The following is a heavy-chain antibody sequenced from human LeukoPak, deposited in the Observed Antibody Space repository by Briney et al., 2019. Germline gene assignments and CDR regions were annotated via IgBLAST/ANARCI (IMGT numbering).Heavy chain of an antibody. D-gene: IGHD3-9*01. CDR2: ISYDGSNK. J-gene: IGHJ3*02. V-gene: IGHV3-30-3*01. CDR3: AREAILTGYLFWYGAFDI. CDR1: GFTFSSYA. Sequence: PGRSLRLSCAASGFTFSSYAMHWVRQAPGKGLEWVAVISYDGSNKYYADSVKGRFTISRDNSKNTLYLQMNSLRAEDTAAYYCAREAILTGYLFWYGAFDIWGQGTMVTVSS.